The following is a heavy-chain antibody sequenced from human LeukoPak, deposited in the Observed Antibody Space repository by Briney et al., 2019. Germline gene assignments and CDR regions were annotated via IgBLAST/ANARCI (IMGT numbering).Heavy chain of an antibody. V-gene: IGHV5-51*01. CDR1: GYSFTSYW. J-gene: IGHJ5*02. Sequence: GEPLEISCKGSGYSFTSYWIGWVRQMPGKGLEWMGIHYPGDSDTRYSPSFQGQVTIPADKSISTAYLQWTRLKAADTAKNYCARLVAAAGHTWGEGTPGTVSS. CDR3: ARLVAAAGHT. D-gene: IGHD6-13*01. CDR2: HYPGDSDT.